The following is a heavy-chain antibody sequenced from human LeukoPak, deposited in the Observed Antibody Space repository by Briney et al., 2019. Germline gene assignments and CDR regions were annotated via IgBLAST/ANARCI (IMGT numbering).Heavy chain of an antibody. D-gene: IGHD1-26*01. CDR2: IYYSGST. CDR1: GGSISSHY. Sequence: SETLSLTCTVSGGSISSHYWSWIRQPPGKGLEWVGYIYYSGSTNYNPSLKSRVTISVDTSKNQFSLKLSSVPAADTAVYYCARVLVGATYYYYYMDVWGKGTTVTVSS. J-gene: IGHJ6*03. V-gene: IGHV4-59*11. CDR3: ARVLVGATYYYYYMDV.